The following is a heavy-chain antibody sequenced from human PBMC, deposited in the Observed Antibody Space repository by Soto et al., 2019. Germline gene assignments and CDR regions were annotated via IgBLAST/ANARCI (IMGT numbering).Heavy chain of an antibody. D-gene: IGHD3-22*01. V-gene: IGHV1-3*01. J-gene: IGHJ6*02. CDR3: ARDYYDSSGYYYGMDV. CDR1: GYTFTSYA. CDR2: INAGNGNT. Sequence: GASVKVSCKASGYTFTSYAMHWVRQAPGQRLEWMGWINAGNGNTKYSQKFQGRVTITRDTSASTAYMELSSLRSEDTAVYYCARDYYDSSGYYYGMDVWGQGTTVTVS.